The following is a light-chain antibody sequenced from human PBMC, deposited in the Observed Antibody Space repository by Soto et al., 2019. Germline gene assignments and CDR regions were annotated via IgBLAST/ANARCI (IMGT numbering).Light chain of an antibody. J-gene: IGKJ5*01. V-gene: IGKV3-15*01. Sequence: ETVMTQSPVALSVSPGERATLSCRARQNVRKNLAWYQQKPGQAPRLLIYGASTRATGIPARFSGDGSGTECTLTIDSLQSEDFVVYYCLQYDGWPLTFGQGTRLEIK. CDR2: GAS. CDR3: LQYDGWPLT. CDR1: QNVRKN.